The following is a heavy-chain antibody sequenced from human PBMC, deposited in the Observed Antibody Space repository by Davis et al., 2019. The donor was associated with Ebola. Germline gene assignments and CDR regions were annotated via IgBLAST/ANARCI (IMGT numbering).Heavy chain of an antibody. Sequence: SETLSLTCAVYGGSFSGYYWSWIRQPPGKGLEWIGYIYYSGSTNYNPSLKSRVTISVDTSKNQFSLKLSSVIAADTAVYYCARVTYYYDSSGSLYYFDYWGQGTLVTVSS. J-gene: IGHJ4*02. V-gene: IGHV4-59*01. CDR3: ARVTYYYDSSGSLYYFDY. CDR1: GGSFSGYY. CDR2: IYYSGST. D-gene: IGHD3-22*01.